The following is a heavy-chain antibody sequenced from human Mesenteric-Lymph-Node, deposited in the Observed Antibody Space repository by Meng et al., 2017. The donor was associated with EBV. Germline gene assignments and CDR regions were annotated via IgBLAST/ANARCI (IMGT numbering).Heavy chain of an antibody. Sequence: LQVQESGPVLVKPSEPLSLTCTISGGSIISSYYWGWIRQPPGRGVEWIGSIYYSGSTYYNPSLKSRVTISVDTSKNQFSLKLSSVTAADTAVYYCARPFRASIAARGGHNWFDPWGQGTLVTVSS. D-gene: IGHD6-6*01. CDR1: GGSIISSYY. V-gene: IGHV4-39*01. J-gene: IGHJ5*02. CDR2: IYYSGST. CDR3: ARPFRASIAARGGHNWFDP.